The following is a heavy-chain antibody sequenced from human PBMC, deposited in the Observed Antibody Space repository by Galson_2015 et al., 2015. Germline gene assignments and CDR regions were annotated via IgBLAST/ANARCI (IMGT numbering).Heavy chain of an antibody. CDR1: GLTVSSNY. D-gene: IGHD7-27*01. Sequence: SLRLSCAASGLTVSSNYMSWVRQAPGKGLEWLSVIYSSSTIYYADSVKGRFTISSDNSKNTLYLQMNNLRAEDTALYYCAKGDVRLGKVVLDYWGQGTLVTVSS. J-gene: IGHJ4*02. V-gene: IGHV3-53*01. CDR2: IYSSSTI. CDR3: AKGDVRLGKVVLDY.